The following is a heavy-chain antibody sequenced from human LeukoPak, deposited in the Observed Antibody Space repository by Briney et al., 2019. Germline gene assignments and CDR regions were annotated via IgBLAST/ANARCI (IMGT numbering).Heavy chain of an antibody. CDR1: GGSFSGYY. D-gene: IGHD3-22*01. CDR3: ARVSYYDSSGYYGLGSTIDY. Sequence: SETLSLTCAVYGGSFSGYYWRWIRQPPGKGLEWIGEITHSGSTNYNPSLKSRVTISVDTSKNQFSLKLSCVTAADTAVYYCARVSYYDSSGYYGLGSTIDYWGQGTLVTVSS. CDR2: ITHSGST. V-gene: IGHV4-34*01. J-gene: IGHJ4*02.